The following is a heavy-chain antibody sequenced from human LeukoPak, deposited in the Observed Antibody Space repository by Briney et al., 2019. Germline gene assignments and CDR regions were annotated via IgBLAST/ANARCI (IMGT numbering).Heavy chain of an antibody. Sequence: GASVKVSCKASGGTFSSYAISWVRQAPGQGLEWMGGIIPIFGTANYAQKFQGRVTITADESASTAYMELSSLRSEDAAVYYCARNPLVDAYFDYWGQGTLVTVSS. CDR2: IIPIFGTA. J-gene: IGHJ4*02. CDR1: GGTFSSYA. CDR3: ARNPLVDAYFDY. V-gene: IGHV1-69*13. D-gene: IGHD2-15*01.